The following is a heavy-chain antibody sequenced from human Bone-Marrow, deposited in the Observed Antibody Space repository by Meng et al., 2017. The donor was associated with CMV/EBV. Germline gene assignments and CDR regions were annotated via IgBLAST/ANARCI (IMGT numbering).Heavy chain of an antibody. CDR2: ITNSGSSI. V-gene: IGHV3-11*04. Sequence: GESLKISCAASGFTFSDYYMNWIRQAPGKGLEWVSYITNSGSSIYYADSVKGRFTVSRDNAENSLYLQMNSLRAEDTAVYYCAREPGYCSSATCSSSTYGMDVWGQGTTVTVSS. D-gene: IGHD2-2*01. CDR3: AREPGYCSSATCSSSTYGMDV. J-gene: IGHJ6*02. CDR1: GFTFSDYY.